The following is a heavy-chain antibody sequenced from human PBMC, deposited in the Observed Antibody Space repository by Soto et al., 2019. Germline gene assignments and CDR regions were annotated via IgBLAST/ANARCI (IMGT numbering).Heavy chain of an antibody. J-gene: IGHJ5*02. CDR2: IYYSGNT. V-gene: IGHV4-39*01. D-gene: IGHD5-12*01. CDR3: ARLGFSGYRVGDNWFDP. Sequence: TLSLTCTVSGGSIRSNSYYWGWIRQPPGKGLEWIGNIYYSGNTCYNPSLKSRVTISVDTSKNQFSLKLRSVTAADTAVYYCARLGFSGYRVGDNWFDPWGQGALVTVSS. CDR1: GGSIRSNSYY.